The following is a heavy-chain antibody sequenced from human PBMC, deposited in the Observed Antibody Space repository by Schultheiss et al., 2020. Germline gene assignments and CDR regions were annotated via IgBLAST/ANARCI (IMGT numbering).Heavy chain of an antibody. Sequence: GESLKISCAASGFTFSSYAMHWVRQAPGKGLEWVAVISYDGSNKYYADSVKGRFTISRDNSKNTLYLQMNSLRAEDTAVYYCARDHRKRGIVATIRGYYYYGMDVWGQGTTVTVSS. CDR2: ISYDGSNK. CDR1: GFTFSSYA. CDR3: ARDHRKRGIVATIRGYYYYGMDV. J-gene: IGHJ6*02. V-gene: IGHV3-30-3*01. D-gene: IGHD5-12*01.